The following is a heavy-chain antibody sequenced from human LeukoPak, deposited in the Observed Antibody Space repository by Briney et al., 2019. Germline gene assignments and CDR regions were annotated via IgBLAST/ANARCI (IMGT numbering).Heavy chain of an antibody. V-gene: IGHV1-69*01. D-gene: IGHD6-19*01. CDR2: IIPIFGTA. J-gene: IGHJ6*02. CDR1: GGTFSSYA. Sequence: SVKVSCKASGGTFSSYAISWVRQAPGQGLEWMGGIIPIFGTANYAQKFQGRVTITADESTSTAYMELSSLGSEDTAVYYCARDRARIAVAGPYYYYGMDVWGQGTTVTVSS. CDR3: ARDRARIAVAGPYYYYGMDV.